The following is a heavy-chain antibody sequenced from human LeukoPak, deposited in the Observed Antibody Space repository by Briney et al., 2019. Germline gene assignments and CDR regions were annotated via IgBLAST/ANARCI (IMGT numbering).Heavy chain of an antibody. V-gene: IGHV1-8*03. D-gene: IGHD6-19*01. CDR1: GYTFTSYD. CDR2: MNPNSGNT. CDR3: ARAQYSSGWSPEIAFDI. Sequence: GASVKVSCKASGYTFTSYDINWVRQAIGQGLEWMGWMNPNSGNTGYAQKFQGRVTITRNTSISTAYMELSSLRSEDTAVYYCARAQYSSGWSPEIAFDIWGQGTMVTVSS. J-gene: IGHJ3*02.